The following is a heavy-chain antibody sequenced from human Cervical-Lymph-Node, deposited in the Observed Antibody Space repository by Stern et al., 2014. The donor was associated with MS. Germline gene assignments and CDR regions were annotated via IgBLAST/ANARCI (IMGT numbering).Heavy chain of an antibody. CDR2: IKGDGSVV. J-gene: IGHJ4*02. V-gene: IGHV3-74*01. D-gene: IGHD2-8*02. CDR3: AREGGVYYFDS. Sequence: EVQLVESGGGSVQPGGSLRLSCETSDFTFSNYWMHWVRQVPGKGLVWVSRIKGDGSVVNYTDSVKGRFTISRDNARNTLYLQMNSLRVGDTAVYYCAREGGVYYFDSWGQGTLVTVSS. CDR1: DFTFSNYW.